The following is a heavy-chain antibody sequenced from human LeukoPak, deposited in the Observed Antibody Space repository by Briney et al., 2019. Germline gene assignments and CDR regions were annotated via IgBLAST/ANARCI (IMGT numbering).Heavy chain of an antibody. V-gene: IGHV4-4*02. CDR2: IYHSGST. CDR3: ARDRGRYCSSTSCYSAWFDP. Sequence: PSGTLSLTCAVSGGSISSSNWWSWVHQPPGKGLEWIGEIYHSGSTNYNPSLKSRVTISVDKSKNQFSLKLSSVTAADTAVYYCARDRGRYCSSTSCYSAWFDPWGQGTLVTVSS. D-gene: IGHD2-2*01. CDR1: GGSISSSNW. J-gene: IGHJ5*02.